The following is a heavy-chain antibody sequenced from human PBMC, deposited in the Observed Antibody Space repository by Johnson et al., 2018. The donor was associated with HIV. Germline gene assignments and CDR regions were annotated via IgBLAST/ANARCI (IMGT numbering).Heavy chain of an antibody. D-gene: IGHD6-13*01. V-gene: IGHV3-23*04. CDR3: EKDGGSSSWYGVGAFDI. CDR1: GFSVSSNY. CDR2: ISGSGGST. J-gene: IGHJ3*02. Sequence: VQLVESGGGLIQPGGSLRLACAASGFSVSSNYMSWVRQAPGKGLEWVSAISGSGGSTYYADSVKGRFTISRDNSKNTLYLQMNSLRAEDTAVYYCEKDGGSSSWYGVGAFDIWGQGTMVTVSS.